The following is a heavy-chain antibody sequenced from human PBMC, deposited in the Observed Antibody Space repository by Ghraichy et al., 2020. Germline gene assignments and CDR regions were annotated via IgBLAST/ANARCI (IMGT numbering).Heavy chain of an antibody. CDR1: GFPLSDHQ. V-gene: IGHV3-11*01. CDR3: AREGEDYGYKYYFEY. Sequence: GGSLRLSCAVSGFPLSDHQMSWIRQAPGKGLEWLAYSGTSDETLYNGESVEGRFTISRDNAKNVLFLQMNSLRVEDTAVYYCAREGEDYGYKYYFEYWGQGTLVTVSS. CDR2: SGTSDETL. D-gene: IGHD4-17*01. J-gene: IGHJ4*02.